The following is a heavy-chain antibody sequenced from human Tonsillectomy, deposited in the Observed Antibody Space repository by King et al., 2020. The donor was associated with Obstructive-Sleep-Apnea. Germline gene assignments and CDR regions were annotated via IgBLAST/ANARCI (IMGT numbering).Heavy chain of an antibody. J-gene: IGHJ4*02. CDR2: IIPIFGTA. Sequence: VQLVESGAEVKKPGSSVKVSCTASGGTFSSYAISWVRQAPGQGLEWMGGIIPIFGTANYAQKFQGRVTITADESTSTAYMELSSLRSEDTAVYYCARVGPTYCGGDCYHDYWGQGTLVTVSS. D-gene: IGHD2-21*02. V-gene: IGHV1-69*01. CDR3: ARVGPTYCGGDCYHDY. CDR1: GGTFSSYA.